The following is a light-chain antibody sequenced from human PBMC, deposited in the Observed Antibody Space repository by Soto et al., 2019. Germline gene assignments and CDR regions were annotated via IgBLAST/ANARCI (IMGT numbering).Light chain of an antibody. CDR3: QQNNDWYT. Sequence: DVQLTQSPSFLSASIGDRVTITCRASQGISTYLAWYQQKPGKAPKLLIYAASTLQSGTPSRFSGSGSGTEFTLTITSLKPEDFATYYCQQNNDWYTFGQGTRLEIK. J-gene: IGKJ2*01. CDR2: AAS. V-gene: IGKV1-9*01. CDR1: QGISTY.